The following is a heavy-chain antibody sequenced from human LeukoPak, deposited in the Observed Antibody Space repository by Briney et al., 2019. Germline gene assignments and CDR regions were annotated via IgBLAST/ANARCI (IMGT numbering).Heavy chain of an antibody. CDR2: IYYSGGT. J-gene: IGHJ4*02. CDR1: GGSISSSNW. V-gene: IGHV4-4*02. CDR3: ARDRAGYYFDY. Sequence: SETLSLTCAVSGGSISSSNWWSWVRQPPGKGLEWIGYIYYSGGTNYNSSFKSRVTISIDTSKNQFSLKLSSVTAADTAVYYCARDRAGYYFDYWGQGTLVTVSS. D-gene: IGHD3-10*01.